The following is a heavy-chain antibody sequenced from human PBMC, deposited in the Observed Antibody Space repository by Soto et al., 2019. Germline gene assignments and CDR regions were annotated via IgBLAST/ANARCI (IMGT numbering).Heavy chain of an antibody. CDR1: GGSISSSSYY. Sequence: QLQLQESGPGLVKPSETLSLTCTVSGGSISSSSYYWGWIRQPPGKGLEWIGSIYYSGSTYYNPSLKSRVTISVETSKNQFSLKLSSVTAADTAVYYCARHLRVPALRWFDPLGQGNLVNVS. CDR3: ARHLRVPALRWFDP. J-gene: IGHJ5*02. D-gene: IGHD2-2*01. CDR2: IYYSGST. V-gene: IGHV4-39*01.